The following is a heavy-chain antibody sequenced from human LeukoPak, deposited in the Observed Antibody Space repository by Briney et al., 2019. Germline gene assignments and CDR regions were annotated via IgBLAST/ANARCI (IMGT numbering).Heavy chain of an antibody. CDR2: ISGSGGST. Sequence: PGGSLRLSCAASGLTFSSYAMSWVRQAPGKGLEWVSAISGSGGSTYYADSVKGRFTISRDNSKNTLYLQMNSLRAEDTAVYYCAKSMIVVVINDYFDYWGQGTLVTVPS. CDR1: GLTFSSYA. J-gene: IGHJ4*02. CDR3: AKSMIVVVINDYFDY. D-gene: IGHD3-22*01. V-gene: IGHV3-23*01.